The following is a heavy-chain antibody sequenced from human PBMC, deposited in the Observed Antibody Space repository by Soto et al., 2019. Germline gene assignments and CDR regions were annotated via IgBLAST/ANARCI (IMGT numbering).Heavy chain of an antibody. V-gene: IGHV2-5*02. CDR2: IYWDEDR. CDR1: GFSLSTRGVG. Sequence: QITLKESGPTLVKPTETLTLTCTLSGFSLSTRGVGVGWIRQPPGKALEWLAVIYWDEDRRYSPSLKSRLIITKDTSKNQVFLIMTNMDPVDTATYYCAHLMITYGGVIGDDAFDMWGQGTLVTVSS. J-gene: IGHJ3*02. CDR3: AHLMITYGGVIGDDAFDM. D-gene: IGHD3-16*02.